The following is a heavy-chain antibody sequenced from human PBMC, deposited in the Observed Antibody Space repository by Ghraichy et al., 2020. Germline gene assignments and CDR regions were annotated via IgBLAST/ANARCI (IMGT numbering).Heavy chain of an antibody. Sequence: GGSLRLSCAASGFTFSSYAMSWVRQAPGKGLEWVSAISGSGGSTYYADSVKGRFTISRDNSKNTLYLQMNSLRAEDTAVYYCACKGGSGWYWNDYWGQGTLVTVSS. CDR3: ACKGGSGWYWNDY. J-gene: IGHJ4*02. CDR2: ISGSGGST. CDR1: GFTFSSYA. D-gene: IGHD6-19*01. V-gene: IGHV3-23*01.